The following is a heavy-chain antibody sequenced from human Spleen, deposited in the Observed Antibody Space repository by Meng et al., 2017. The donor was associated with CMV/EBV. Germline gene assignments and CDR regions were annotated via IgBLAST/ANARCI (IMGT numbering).Heavy chain of an antibody. J-gene: IGHJ6*02. D-gene: IGHD6-19*01. Sequence: SCAASGFTFSSYSMNWVRQAPGKGLEWVSSISSSSSYIYYADSVKGRFTISRDNAKNSLYLQMNSLRAEDTAVYYCAGFAEWLGSYYYYGMDVWGQGTTVTVSS. CDR3: AGFAEWLGSYYYYGMDV. CDR1: GFTFSSYS. CDR2: ISSSSSYI. V-gene: IGHV3-21*01.